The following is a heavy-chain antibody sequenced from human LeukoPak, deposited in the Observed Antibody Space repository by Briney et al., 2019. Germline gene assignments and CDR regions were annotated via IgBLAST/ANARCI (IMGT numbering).Heavy chain of an antibody. D-gene: IGHD1-26*01. V-gene: IGHV4-38-2*02. CDR1: GYSISSGYY. J-gene: IGHJ4*02. CDR2: IYHSGST. CDR3: ARDSIVGATDY. Sequence: SETLSLTCTVSGYSISSGYYWGWIRQPPGKGLEWIGSIYHSGSTYYNPSLKSRVTISVDTSKNQFSLKLSSVTAADTAVYYCARDSIVGATDYWGQGTLVTVSS.